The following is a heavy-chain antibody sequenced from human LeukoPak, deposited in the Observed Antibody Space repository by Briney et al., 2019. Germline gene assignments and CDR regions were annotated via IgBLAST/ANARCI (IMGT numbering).Heavy chain of an antibody. Sequence: ASVKVSCKASGGTFSSYAISWVRQAPGQGLEWMGGIIPIFGTANYAQKFQGRVTITADESTSTAHMELSSLRSEDTAVYYCARVSLMVYAIDYWGQGTLVTVSS. CDR3: ARVSLMVYAIDY. CDR2: IIPIFGTA. J-gene: IGHJ4*02. D-gene: IGHD2-8*01. CDR1: GGTFSSYA. V-gene: IGHV1-69*13.